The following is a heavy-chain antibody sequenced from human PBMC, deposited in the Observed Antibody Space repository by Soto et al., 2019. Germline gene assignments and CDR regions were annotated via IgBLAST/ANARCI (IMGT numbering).Heavy chain of an antibody. D-gene: IGHD2-2*01. V-gene: IGHV4-34*01. CDR3: ARGDEISCTRTSCQRKYFFDS. Sequence: SETLSLTCAVYGGSFSAYYWNWIRQPPGKGLEWIGEVNPSGITNYNSSLRSRVTISVDTSQIQISLKLTSVTAADTAVYFCARGDEISCTRTSCQRKYFFDSWGQGALVTVYS. CDR2: VNPSGIT. J-gene: IGHJ4*02. CDR1: GGSFSAYY.